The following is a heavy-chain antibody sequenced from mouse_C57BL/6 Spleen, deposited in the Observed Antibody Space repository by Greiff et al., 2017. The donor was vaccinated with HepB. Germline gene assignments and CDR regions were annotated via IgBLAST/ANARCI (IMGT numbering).Heavy chain of an antibody. CDR1: GFTFSSYS. Sequence: DVQLVESGGGLVKPGGSLKLSCAASGFTFSSYSMSWVRQTPEKRLEWVATISDGGSYTYYPDNVKGRFTISRDNAKNNLYLQMSHLKSEDTAMYYCARSYAMDYWGQGTSVTVSS. J-gene: IGHJ4*01. CDR2: ISDGGSYT. V-gene: IGHV5-4*01. CDR3: ARSYAMDY.